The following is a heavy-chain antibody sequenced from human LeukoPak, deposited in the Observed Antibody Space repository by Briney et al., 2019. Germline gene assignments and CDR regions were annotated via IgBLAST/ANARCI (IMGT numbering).Heavy chain of an antibody. J-gene: IGHJ4*02. CDR2: IRYDVSNK. V-gene: IGHV3-30*02. CDR3: AKEQDTAMAIDY. D-gene: IGHD5-18*01. CDR1: GFTFSSYG. Sequence: PGGSLRLSCAASGFTFSSYGMHWVRQAPGKGLEWVAFIRYDVSNKYYADSVKGRFTTSRDNSKNTLYLQMNSLRAEDTAVYYCAKEQDTAMAIDYWGQGTLVTVSS.